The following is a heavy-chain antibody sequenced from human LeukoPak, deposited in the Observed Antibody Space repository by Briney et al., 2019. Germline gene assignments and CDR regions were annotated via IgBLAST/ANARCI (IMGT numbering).Heavy chain of an antibody. CDR1: GFTFGGSA. Sequence: GGSLILSCAASGFTFGGSAMSWVRQAPGKGLEWVSGFSGSGGSTYYADSVKGRFTISRDNSKNTLYLQMNSLRAEDTAVYYCAKGSSSWYTQIECWGEGTLVTVSS. D-gene: IGHD6-13*01. V-gene: IGHV3-23*01. J-gene: IGHJ4*02. CDR3: AKGSSSWYTQIEC. CDR2: FSGSGGST.